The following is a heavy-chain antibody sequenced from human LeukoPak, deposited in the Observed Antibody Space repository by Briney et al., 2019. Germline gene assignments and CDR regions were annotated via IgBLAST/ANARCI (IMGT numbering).Heavy chain of an antibody. V-gene: IGHV1-2*02. CDR3: ARGFDWLEYYFDY. J-gene: IGHJ4*02. CDR1: GYPFTGYY. D-gene: IGHD3-9*01. CDR2: INPNTGGT. Sequence: ASVKVSCKASGYPFTGYYIHWMRQAPGQGLEWMGWINPNTGGTNYAQKFQGRVTMTRDTSISTAYMEVNRPRSDDTALYYCARGFDWLEYYFDYWGQGTLVTVSS.